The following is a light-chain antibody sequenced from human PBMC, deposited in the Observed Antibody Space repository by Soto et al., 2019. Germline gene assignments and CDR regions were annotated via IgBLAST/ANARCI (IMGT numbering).Light chain of an antibody. Sequence: QSALTQPPSASGSPGQSVTISCTGSSSDVGGYNFVSWNQQHPGKAPKLMIYEVSERPSGVPNRFSGSKSGNTASLTVSGLQTDDEADYYCSSYAGTNIPVVFGGGTKLTVL. J-gene: IGLJ2*01. CDR1: SSDVGGYNF. V-gene: IGLV2-8*01. CDR3: SSYAGTNIPVV. CDR2: EVS.